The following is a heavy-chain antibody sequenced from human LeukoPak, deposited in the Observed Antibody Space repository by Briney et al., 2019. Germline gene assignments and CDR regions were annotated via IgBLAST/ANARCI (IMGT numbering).Heavy chain of an antibody. CDR3: ARADYGDYGVDY. V-gene: IGHV3-21*01. CDR2: ITSDSCI. CDR1: GFAFSSSN. Sequence: GGSLRLSCAASGFAFSSSNLNWFRQAPGKGLEWVSSITSDSCIYYADSLKGRFSISRDNAKNSLYLQMISLRAEDTAVYYCARADYGDYGVDYWGQETLVTVSS. D-gene: IGHD4-17*01. J-gene: IGHJ4*02.